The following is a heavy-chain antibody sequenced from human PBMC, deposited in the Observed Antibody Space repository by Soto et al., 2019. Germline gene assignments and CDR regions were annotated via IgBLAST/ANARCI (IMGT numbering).Heavy chain of an antibody. CDR1: GYTFTSYG. CDR2: ISAYNGNT. J-gene: IGHJ4*02. CDR3: ARLNRGLWSGYYVNYFDY. Sequence: ASVKVSCKASGYTFTSYGISWVRQAPGQGLEWMGWISAYNGNTNYAQKLQGRVTMTTDTSTSTAYMELRSLRSDDTAVYYCARLNRGLWSGYYVNYFDYWGQGTLVTVSS. V-gene: IGHV1-18*01. D-gene: IGHD3-3*01.